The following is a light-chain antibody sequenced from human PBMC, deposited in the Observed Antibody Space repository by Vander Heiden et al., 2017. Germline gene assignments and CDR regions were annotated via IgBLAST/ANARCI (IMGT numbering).Light chain of an antibody. Sequence: AIRMTQSPSSFSASTGDRVTITCRASQGISSYLAWYQQKPGKAPKLLIYAASTLQSGVPSRFSGSGSGTDFTLTISCLQSEDFATYYSQQYYSYPWTFGQGTKVEIK. V-gene: IGKV1-8*01. CDR2: AAS. CDR3: QQYYSYPWT. CDR1: QGISSY. J-gene: IGKJ1*01.